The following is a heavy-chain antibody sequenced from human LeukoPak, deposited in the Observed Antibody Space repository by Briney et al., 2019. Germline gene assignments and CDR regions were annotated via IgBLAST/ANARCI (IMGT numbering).Heavy chain of an antibody. D-gene: IGHD3/OR15-3a*01. CDR2: ISSGGTPI. Sequence: GGFLRLSCAASGFTFRTFSMNWVRQAPGKGLEWLSYISSGGTPIYYADSVKGRFTISRDDAQNLVYLQMNSLRAEDTAVYYCTYLRTPYYNDKWLDPWGQGALVTVSS. CDR1: GFTFRTFS. CDR3: TYLRTPYYNDKWLDP. V-gene: IGHV3-48*04. J-gene: IGHJ5*02.